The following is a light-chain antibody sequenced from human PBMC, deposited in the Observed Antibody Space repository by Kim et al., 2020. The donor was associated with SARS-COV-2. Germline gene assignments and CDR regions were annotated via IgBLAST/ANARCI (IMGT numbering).Light chain of an antibody. Sequence: SASVGDRVTITCRASEAISSWRAWYQERPGKAPKLLIHKASNLESGVPSRFSGSGSGTEFTLTISSLQPDDSATYYCQQYHGYPYTFGQGTKLEI. J-gene: IGKJ2*01. V-gene: IGKV1-5*03. CDR1: EAISSW. CDR3: QQYHGYPYT. CDR2: KAS.